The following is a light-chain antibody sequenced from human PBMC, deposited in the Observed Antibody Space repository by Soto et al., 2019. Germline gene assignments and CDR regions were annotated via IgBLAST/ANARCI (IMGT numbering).Light chain of an antibody. CDR3: MQGRESLT. V-gene: IGKV2-29*02. Sequence: DILLTQTPHSLSVIPGQAASFSCTSSHRLFNNDGKTYLFWYLQKAGQPPQLLIYEVSKRYSGVPDRFSGSGSGTNFTLKINRVEAEDVGIYYCMQGRESLTFGQGTRLEI. CDR1: HRLFNNDGKTY. CDR2: EVS. J-gene: IGKJ5*01.